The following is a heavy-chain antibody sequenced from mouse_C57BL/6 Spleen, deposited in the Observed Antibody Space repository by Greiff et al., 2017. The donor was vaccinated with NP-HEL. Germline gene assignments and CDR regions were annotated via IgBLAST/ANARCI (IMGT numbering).Heavy chain of an antibody. V-gene: IGHV5-4*01. CDR1: GFTFSSYA. D-gene: IGHD4-1*01. Sequence: EVMLVESGGGLVKPGGSLKLSCAASGFTFSSYAMSWVRQTPEKRLEWVATISDGGSYTYYPDNVKGRFTISRDNAKNNLYLQMSHLKSEDTAMYYCARELGRGAWFAYWGQGTLVTVSA. CDR3: ARELGRGAWFAY. CDR2: ISDGGSYT. J-gene: IGHJ3*01.